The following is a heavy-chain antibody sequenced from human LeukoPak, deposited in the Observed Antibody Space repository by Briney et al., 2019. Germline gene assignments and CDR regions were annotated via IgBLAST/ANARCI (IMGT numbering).Heavy chain of an antibody. V-gene: IGHV4-39*01. Sequence: SETLSLTCTVSGGSISSSSYYWGWIRQPPGKGLEWIGSIYYSGSTYYNPSLKSRVTISVDTSKNQFSLKLSSVTAADTAVYYCARQSHPDYWGQGTLVTVSS. J-gene: IGHJ4*02. CDR1: GGSISSSSYY. CDR2: IYYSGST. CDR3: ARQSHPDY.